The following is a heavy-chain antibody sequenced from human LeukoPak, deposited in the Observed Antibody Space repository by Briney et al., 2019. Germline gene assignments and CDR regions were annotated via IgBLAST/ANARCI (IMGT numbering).Heavy chain of an antibody. V-gene: IGHV1-2*02. CDR2: INPDSGGT. J-gene: IGHJ4*02. Sequence: GASVKVSCKTSGYPFTSFYMHWVRQAPGQGLEWMGWINPDSGGTKYVEKFQDRVTMTRDTSISTAYMELNRLRSDDTAVYFCAREGGNSDWRRFDYWGQGTLVTVSS. CDR3: AREGGNSDWRRFDY. D-gene: IGHD6-19*01. CDR1: GYPFTSFY.